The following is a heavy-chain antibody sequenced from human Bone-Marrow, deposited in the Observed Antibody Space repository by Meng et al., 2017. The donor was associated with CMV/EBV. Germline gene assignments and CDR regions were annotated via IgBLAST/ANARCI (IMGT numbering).Heavy chain of an antibody. CDR3: ARERGLGFRGLNDALDI. CDR1: GYTFTLYY. V-gene: IGHV1-2*06. D-gene: IGHD3/OR15-3a*01. CDR2: INPNTGGT. Sequence: ASVKVSCKADGYTFTLYYIHWVRQAPGQGLEWMGRINPNTGGTDSAQRFQGRVSMTGDTSTSTAYLELSRLTSDDTALYYCARERGLGFRGLNDALDIWGQGTMVTVSS. J-gene: IGHJ3*02.